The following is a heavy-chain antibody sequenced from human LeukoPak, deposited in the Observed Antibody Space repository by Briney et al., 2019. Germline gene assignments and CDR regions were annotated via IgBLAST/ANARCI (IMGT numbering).Heavy chain of an antibody. J-gene: IGHJ4*02. CDR3: ASGNGYYYRYFDY. Sequence: PSQTLSLTCTVSDDSISSVGYYWTWIRQYPGKGLEWIGYIHYSGNTYYNPSLKSRVPISVDTSKNHFSLRLSSVTAADTAVYYCASGNGYYYRYFDYWGQGTLVTVSS. D-gene: IGHD3-22*01. CDR1: DDSISSVGYY. V-gene: IGHV4-31*03. CDR2: IHYSGNT.